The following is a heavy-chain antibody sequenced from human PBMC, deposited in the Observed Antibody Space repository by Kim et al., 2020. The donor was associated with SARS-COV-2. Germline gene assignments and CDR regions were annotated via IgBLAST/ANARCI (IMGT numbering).Heavy chain of an antibody. CDR3: ASLDYGGNVDY. J-gene: IGHJ4*02. D-gene: IGHD4-17*01. CDR2: IYYSGDT. V-gene: IGHV4-59*08. CDR1: GGSLGSYY. Sequence: SETLSLTCTVSGGSLGSYYWSWIRQPPGKGLEWIGFIYYSGDTNYNPSLKSRVAISVDKSKNQFSLKMTSVTAADTATYYCASLDYGGNVDYWGQVTLVT.